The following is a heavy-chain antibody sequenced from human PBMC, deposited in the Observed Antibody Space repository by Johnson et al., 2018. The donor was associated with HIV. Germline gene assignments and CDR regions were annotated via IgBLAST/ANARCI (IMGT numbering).Heavy chain of an antibody. J-gene: IGHJ3*02. Sequence: QVQLVESGGGVVQPGGSLRLSCAASGFTFSSYGMHWVRQAPGKGLEWVAFIRYDGSNKYYADSVKGRFTISRDNSYNTLYLQMNSLRAEDTAVYYCARLTWDQNRGWDAFDIWGQGTMVTVSS. V-gene: IGHV3-30*02. CDR1: GFTFSSYG. CDR2: IRYDGSNK. D-gene: IGHD1-26*01. CDR3: ARLTWDQNRGWDAFDI.